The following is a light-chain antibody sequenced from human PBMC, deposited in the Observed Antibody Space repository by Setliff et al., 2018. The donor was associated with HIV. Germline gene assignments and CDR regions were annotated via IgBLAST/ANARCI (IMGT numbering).Light chain of an antibody. Sequence: QSALTQPASVSGSLGQSITISCAGSYNDIGRYDTVSWYQQLPGKTPKLIIYQATRRPSGVSNRFSGSKSGNVASLTISGLQAEDEADYYCCSNTGSNTYVFGSGTKV. CDR3: CSNTGSNTYV. CDR1: YNDIGRYDT. J-gene: IGLJ1*01. CDR2: QAT. V-gene: IGLV2-23*01.